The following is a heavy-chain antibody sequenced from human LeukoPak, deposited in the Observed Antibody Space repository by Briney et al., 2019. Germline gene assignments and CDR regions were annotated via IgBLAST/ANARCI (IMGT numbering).Heavy chain of an antibody. CDR2: IIPIFGTA. D-gene: IGHD6-19*01. Sequence: ASVKVSCKASGGTFSSYAISWVRQAPGQGLEWMGGIIPIFGTANYAQKFQGRVTITADESTSTAYMELSSLRAEDTAVYYCAKDLGGWVYGMDVWGQGTTVTVSS. J-gene: IGHJ6*02. CDR1: GGTFSSYA. CDR3: AKDLGGWVYGMDV. V-gene: IGHV1-69*13.